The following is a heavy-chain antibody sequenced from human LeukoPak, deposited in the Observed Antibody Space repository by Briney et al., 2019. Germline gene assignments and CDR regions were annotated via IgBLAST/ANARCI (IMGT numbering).Heavy chain of an antibody. J-gene: IGHJ3*02. Sequence: GGSLRLSCAASGFAFSSYAMSWVRQAPGKGLEWVSAISGSGGSTYYADSVKGRFTISRDNSKNTLYLQMNSLRAEDTAVYYCAKALVVVPDAFDIWGQGTMVTVSS. CDR3: AKALVVVPDAFDI. CDR1: GFAFSSYA. D-gene: IGHD3-22*01. V-gene: IGHV3-23*01. CDR2: ISGSGGST.